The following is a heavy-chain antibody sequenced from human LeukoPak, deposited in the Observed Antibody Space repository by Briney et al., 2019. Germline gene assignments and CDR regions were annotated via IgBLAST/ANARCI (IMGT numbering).Heavy chain of an antibody. V-gene: IGHV3-33*01. D-gene: IGHD3-10*01. CDR3: ARAQGGGLWFGELSDSYFDY. Sequence: GGSLRLSCAASGFTFSRYGMHWVRQAPGKGLEWVAVIWEDGTNIYYADSVKGRFTISRDNSKNTLYLQMNSLRAEDTAVYYCARAQGGGLWFGELSDSYFDYWGQGTLVTVSS. CDR2: IWEDGTNI. J-gene: IGHJ4*02. CDR1: GFTFSRYG.